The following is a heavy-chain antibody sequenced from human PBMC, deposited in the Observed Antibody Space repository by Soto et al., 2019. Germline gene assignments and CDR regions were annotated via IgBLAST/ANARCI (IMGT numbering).Heavy chain of an antibody. CDR3: ASLYCSGGDCPARY. D-gene: IGHD2-15*01. CDR1: GFTFSTYG. V-gene: IGHV3-33*01. Sequence: QVQLVESGGGVVQPGRSLRLSCAASGFTFSTYGMHWVRQAPGKGLAWVAVIWYDGRNKYYADSVKGRFTISRYNSKNTLYLQMHSLRAEDTAVYYCASLYCSGGDCPARYWGQGTLVTVSS. CDR2: IWYDGRNK. J-gene: IGHJ4*02.